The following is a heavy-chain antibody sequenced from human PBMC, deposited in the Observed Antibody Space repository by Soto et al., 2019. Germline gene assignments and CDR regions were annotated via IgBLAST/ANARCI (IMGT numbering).Heavy chain of an antibody. CDR1: GFTFSSYA. CDR2: ISGSGGST. D-gene: IGHD3-3*01. J-gene: IGHJ4*02. Sequence: GGSLRLSCAASGFTFSSYAMSWVRQAPGKGLEWVSAISGSGGSTYYADSVKGRFTISRDNSKNTLYLQMNSLRAEDTAVYYCAKGHDFWSGYYSGDYWGQGTLVTVSS. V-gene: IGHV3-23*01. CDR3: AKGHDFWSGYYSGDY.